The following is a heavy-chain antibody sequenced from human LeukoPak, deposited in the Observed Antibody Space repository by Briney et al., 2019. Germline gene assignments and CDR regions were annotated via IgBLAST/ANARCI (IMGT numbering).Heavy chain of an antibody. CDR2: MNPNSGNT. CDR3: ASSSSWSLCPFDY. D-gene: IGHD6-13*01. V-gene: IGHV1-8*01. Sequence: ASVKVSCKASGYTFTSYDINWVRQAPGQGLEWMGWMNPNSGNTGYAQKFQGRVTMTRNTSISTAYMELSSLRSEDTAVYYCASSSSWSLCPFDYWGQGTLVTVSS. CDR1: GYTFTSYD. J-gene: IGHJ4*02.